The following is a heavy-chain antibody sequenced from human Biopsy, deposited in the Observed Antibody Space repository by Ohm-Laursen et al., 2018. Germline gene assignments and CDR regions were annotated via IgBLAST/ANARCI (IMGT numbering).Heavy chain of an antibody. D-gene: IGHD1-1*01. CDR1: VFSLSSTGMR. CDR2: IDWDDDK. J-gene: IGHJ4*01. Sequence: TQTLTLTFSFSVFSLSSTGMRISRGRQPPGKALECLGRIDWDDDKFYSPSLETRLSLSKDTTTNQVVLTLTDVDPEDTATYYCARTRAHNFGALEFWGQGILVTVSS. V-gene: IGHV2-70*04. CDR3: ARTRAHNFGALEF.